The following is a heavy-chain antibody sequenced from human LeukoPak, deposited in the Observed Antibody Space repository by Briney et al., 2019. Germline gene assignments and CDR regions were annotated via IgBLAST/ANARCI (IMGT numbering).Heavy chain of an antibody. V-gene: IGHV4-61*05. Sequence: SETLSLTCTVSGGSISSSSYYWGWIRQPPGKGLEWIGYIYYSGSTNYNPSLKSRVTISVDTSKNQFSLKLSSVTAADTAVYYCARAVGELLHDYWGQGTLVTVSS. CDR2: IYYSGST. J-gene: IGHJ4*02. CDR1: GGSISSSSYY. D-gene: IGHD1-26*01. CDR3: ARAVGELLHDY.